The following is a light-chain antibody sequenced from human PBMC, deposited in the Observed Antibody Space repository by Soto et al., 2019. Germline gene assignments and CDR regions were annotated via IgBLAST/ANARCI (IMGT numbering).Light chain of an antibody. V-gene: IGKV3-15*01. J-gene: IGKJ2*01. Sequence: EIVMTQSPGTLSVSPGERATLSCRASQSVRSNLAWYQQKPGQAPRLLIYGASTRATGIPARFSGSGSGTELTLTISSLQSEDFAVDYCQQYNDWPGTFGQGTTLEVK. CDR1: QSVRSN. CDR2: GAS. CDR3: QQYNDWPGT.